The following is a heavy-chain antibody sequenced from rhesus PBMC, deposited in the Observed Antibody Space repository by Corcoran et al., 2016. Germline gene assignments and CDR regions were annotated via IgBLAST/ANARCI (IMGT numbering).Heavy chain of an antibody. D-gene: IGHD4-29*01. CDR2: IYGNSAST. J-gene: IGHJ5-1*01. CDR1: GGSISGGSY. V-gene: IGHV4S7*01. CDR3: ARDLRYHRFDV. Sequence: QVQLQESGPGLVKPSETLSLTCAVSGGSISGGSYWCLIRQHPGKGLEWIGNIYGNSASTYYNPSLKSRVTISKDTSKNQFSLKLSSVTAADTAVYYCARDLRYHRFDVWGPGVLVTVSS.